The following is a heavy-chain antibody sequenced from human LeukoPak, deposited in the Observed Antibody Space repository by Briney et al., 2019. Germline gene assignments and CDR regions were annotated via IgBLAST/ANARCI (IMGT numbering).Heavy chain of an antibody. CDR2: ISAYNGNT. V-gene: IGHV1-18*01. D-gene: IGHD6-13*01. J-gene: IGHJ6*02. CDR1: GYTVTSYY. Sequence: ASVKVSCKASGYTVTSYYMHWVRQAPGQGLEWMGWISAYNGNTNYAQKLQGRVTMTTDTSTSTAYMELRSLRSDDTAVYYCARDISSSWYYYYYGMDVWGQGTTVTVSS. CDR3: ARDISSSWYYYYYGMDV.